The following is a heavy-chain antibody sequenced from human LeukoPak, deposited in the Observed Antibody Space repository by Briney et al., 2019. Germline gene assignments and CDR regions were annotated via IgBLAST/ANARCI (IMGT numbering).Heavy chain of an antibody. CDR3: AIDPYYYDGSGSLDY. Sequence: GESLKISCKGSGYSFTSYWIGWVRQMPGKGLEWMGIIYPGDSDTRYSPSFQGQVTISADKSISTAYLQWSSLKASDTAMYYCAIDPYYYDGSGSLDYWGQGALVTVSS. V-gene: IGHV5-51*01. J-gene: IGHJ4*02. CDR2: IYPGDSDT. CDR1: GYSFTSYW. D-gene: IGHD3-22*01.